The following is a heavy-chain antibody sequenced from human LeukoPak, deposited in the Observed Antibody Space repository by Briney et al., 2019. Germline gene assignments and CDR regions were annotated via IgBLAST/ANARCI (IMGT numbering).Heavy chain of an antibody. V-gene: IGHV3-7*01. CDR2: IKQDGSEK. CDR3: ARKNYDFLSGGPKHFDY. J-gene: IGHJ4*02. CDR1: GFSFRNYW. Sequence: GGSMRLSCAASGFSFRNYWMSWVRQAPGKGLEWVADIKQDGSEKNYVDSVKGRFTISRDNAKNSLSLQMNSLRAEDTAVYYCARKNYDFLSGGPKHFDYWGQGTLVTVSS. D-gene: IGHD3-3*01.